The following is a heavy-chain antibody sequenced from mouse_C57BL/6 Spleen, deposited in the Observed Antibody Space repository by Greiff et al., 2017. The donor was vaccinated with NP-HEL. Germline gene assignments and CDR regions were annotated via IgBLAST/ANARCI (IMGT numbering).Heavy chain of an antibody. D-gene: IGHD2-5*01. V-gene: IGHV1-26*01. CDR3: ARLSGSNYVWFAY. Sequence: VQLQQSGPELVKPGASVKISCKASGYTFTDYYMNWVKQSHGKSLEWIGDINPNNGGTSYNQKFKGKATLTVDKSSSTAYMELRSLTSEDSAVYYCARLSGSNYVWFAYWGQGTLVTVSA. CDR2: INPNNGGT. J-gene: IGHJ3*01. CDR1: GYTFTDYY.